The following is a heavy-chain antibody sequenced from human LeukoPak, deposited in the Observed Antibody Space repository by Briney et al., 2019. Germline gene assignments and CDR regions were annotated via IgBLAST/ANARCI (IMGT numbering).Heavy chain of an antibody. D-gene: IGHD6-13*01. CDR2: IYYSGST. Sequence: PSETLSLTCTVSGGSISSYHWSWIRQPPGKGLEWIGYIYYSGSTNYNPSLKSRVTISVDTSKNQFSLKLSSVTAADTAVYYCARLRQQQADYWGQGTLVTVSS. CDR1: GGSISSYH. V-gene: IGHV4-59*12. CDR3: ARLRQQQADY. J-gene: IGHJ4*02.